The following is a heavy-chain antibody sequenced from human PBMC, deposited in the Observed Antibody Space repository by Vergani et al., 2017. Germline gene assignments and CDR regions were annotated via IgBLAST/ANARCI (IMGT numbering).Heavy chain of an antibody. CDR2: IIPIFGTA. Sequence: QVQLVQSGAEVKKPGSSVKVSCKASGGTFSSYAISWVRQAPGQGLEWMGGIIPIFGTANYAQKFQGRVTITADKSTSTAYMGLSSRRAEDTAVYYCAIPGGGGNHQNRRYFDYWGQGTLVTVSS. V-gene: IGHV1-69*06. J-gene: IGHJ4*02. CDR3: AIPGGGGNHQNRRYFDY. D-gene: IGHD1-14*01. CDR1: GGTFSSYA.